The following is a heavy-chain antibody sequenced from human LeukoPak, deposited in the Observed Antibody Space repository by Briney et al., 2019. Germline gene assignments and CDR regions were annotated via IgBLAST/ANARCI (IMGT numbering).Heavy chain of an antibody. Sequence: SDTLSLTCTVSGRSISSYYWSWIRQPPGKGLEWIGYIYYSGITNHNPSLKSRVTISVDTSKNQLSLKLSSVTAADTAVYFCARIPNYYGSGSYVDYWGQGTLVTVSS. V-gene: IGHV4-59*07. CDR2: IYYSGIT. D-gene: IGHD3-10*01. J-gene: IGHJ4*02. CDR3: ARIPNYYGSGSYVDY. CDR1: GRSISSYY.